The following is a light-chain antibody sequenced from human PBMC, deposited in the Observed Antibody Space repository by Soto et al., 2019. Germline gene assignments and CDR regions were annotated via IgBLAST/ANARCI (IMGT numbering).Light chain of an antibody. CDR2: DAS. CDR3: QQYNSYWK. CDR1: QSISTW. J-gene: IGKJ1*01. Sequence: EIQMTQSPSTLSASVGDRVTITCRASQSISTWLAWYQQKPGKAPKLLIYDASSLESGVPSRFSGSGSGTEFTLTISSLQPDDFATYYCQQYNSYWKFGQGTKVEIK. V-gene: IGKV1-5*01.